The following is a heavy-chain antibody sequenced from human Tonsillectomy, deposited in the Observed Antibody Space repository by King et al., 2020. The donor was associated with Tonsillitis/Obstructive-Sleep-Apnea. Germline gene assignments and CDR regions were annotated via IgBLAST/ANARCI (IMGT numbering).Heavy chain of an antibody. J-gene: IGHJ4*02. CDR3: ASLGGNYPYYFDY. D-gene: IGHD1-7*01. Sequence: VTLKESGPVLVKPTETLTLTCTVSGLSLSNARMGVSWIRQPPGKALEWLAHIFSNDEKSYSTSLKSRLTISKDTSKSQVFLTMTNMDTADTATYYCASLGGNYPYYFDYWGQGILVTVSS. CDR1: GLSLSNARMG. V-gene: IGHV2-26*01. CDR2: IFSNDEK.